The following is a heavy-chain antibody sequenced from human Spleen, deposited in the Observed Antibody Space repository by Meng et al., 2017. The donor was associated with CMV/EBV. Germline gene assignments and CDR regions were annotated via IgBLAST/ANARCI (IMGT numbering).Heavy chain of an antibody. CDR3: ARDSTMKAYYYYGMEV. CDR1: GFTFSSSW. J-gene: IGHJ6*02. Sequence: GGSLRLSCTASGFTFSSSWMTWVRQAPGKGLEWVANIKQDGSEKYYVDSVKGRFTISRDNAKNSLYLQMNSLRAEDTAVYYCARDSTMKAYYYYGMEVWGQGTTVTVSS. CDR2: IKQDGSEK. D-gene: IGHD2/OR15-2a*01. V-gene: IGHV3-7*01.